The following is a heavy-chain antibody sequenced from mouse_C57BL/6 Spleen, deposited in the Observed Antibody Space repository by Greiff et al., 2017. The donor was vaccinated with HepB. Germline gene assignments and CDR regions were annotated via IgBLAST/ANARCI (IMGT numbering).Heavy chain of an antibody. Sequence: DVKLVESGGGLVQPGGSLSLSCAASGFTFTDYYMSWVRQPPGKALEWLGFIRNKANGYTTEYSASVKGRFTISRDNSQSILYLQMNALRAEDSATYYCARSTVVDAWFAYWGQGTLVTVSA. CDR3: ARSTVVDAWFAY. CDR1: GFTFTDYY. J-gene: IGHJ3*01. CDR2: IRNKANGYTT. V-gene: IGHV7-3*01. D-gene: IGHD1-1*01.